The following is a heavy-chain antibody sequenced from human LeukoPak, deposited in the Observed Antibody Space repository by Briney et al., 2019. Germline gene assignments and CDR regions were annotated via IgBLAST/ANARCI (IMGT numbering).Heavy chain of an antibody. J-gene: IGHJ4*02. V-gene: IGHV3-23*01. CDR3: ARGSGDLDY. Sequence: GGSLRLSCAASGFTFSSYAMSWVRQAPGKGLEWVSGINGNADSTYYADSVKGRFTIYRDNAKNSLYLQMNSLRAEDTAVYYCARGSGDLDYWGQGTLVTVSS. CDR1: GFTFSSYA. D-gene: IGHD4-17*01. CDR2: INGNADST.